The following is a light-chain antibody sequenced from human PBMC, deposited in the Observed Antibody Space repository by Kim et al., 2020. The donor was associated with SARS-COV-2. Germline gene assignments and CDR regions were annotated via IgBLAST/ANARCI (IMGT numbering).Light chain of an antibody. CDR3: CSYVGNDIYV. Sequence: LTQPASVSGSPGQSLTISCTGSNNDVGGYSLVSWYRQYPGKAPQLMIYEVTKRPSGVSNRFSGSKSGNTASLTISGLQAEDEADYYCCSYVGNDIYVYGTGTKVTVL. CDR2: EVT. CDR1: NNDVGGYSL. V-gene: IGLV2-23*02. J-gene: IGLJ1*01.